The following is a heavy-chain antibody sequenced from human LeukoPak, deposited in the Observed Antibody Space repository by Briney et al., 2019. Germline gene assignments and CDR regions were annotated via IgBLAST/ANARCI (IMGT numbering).Heavy chain of an antibody. Sequence: PSGTLSLTCAVCGGSFSGYYWSWIRQPPGKGLEWIGEINHSGSTNYHPSLKSRVTISVDTSKNQFSLKLSSVTAADTAVYYCARRGYYYYMDVWGKGTTVTVSS. CDR2: INHSGST. V-gene: IGHV4-34*01. CDR3: ARRGYYYYMDV. J-gene: IGHJ6*03. CDR1: GGSFSGYY. D-gene: IGHD3-10*01.